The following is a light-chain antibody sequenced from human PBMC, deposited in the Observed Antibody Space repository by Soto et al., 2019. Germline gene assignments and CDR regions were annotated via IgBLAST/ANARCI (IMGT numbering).Light chain of an antibody. V-gene: IGLV2-14*01. CDR2: NVS. J-gene: IGLJ2*01. CDR3: SSYTSSSTLV. Sequence: QSALTQPASVSGSPGQSITISCSGTSTNVGSYNDVSCYQQHPGKAPKLMNYNVSNRPSGVSNRFAGSKSGNTASLTSSVHHAEDETDYYCSSYTSSSTLVFGGGTKLTVL. CDR1: STNVGSYND.